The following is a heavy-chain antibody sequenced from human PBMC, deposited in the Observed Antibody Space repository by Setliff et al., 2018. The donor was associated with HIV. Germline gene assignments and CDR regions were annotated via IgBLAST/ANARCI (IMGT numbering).Heavy chain of an antibody. J-gene: IGHJ3*02. V-gene: IGHV4-59*11. CDR3: ARVFRWYCMVRGVIIPCDGFDI. D-gene: IGHD3-10*01. CDR2: IYYSGST. Sequence: KTSETLSLTCTVSGGSISSHYWSWIRQPPGKGLEWIGYIYYSGSTNYNPSLKSRVTISVDTSKNQFSLKLSSVTAADTAVYYCARVFRWYCMVRGVIIPCDGFDIWGHGTMVTVSS. CDR1: GGSISSHY.